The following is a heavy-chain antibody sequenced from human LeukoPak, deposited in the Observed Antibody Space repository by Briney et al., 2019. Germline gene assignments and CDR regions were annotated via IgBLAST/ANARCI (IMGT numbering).Heavy chain of an antibody. D-gene: IGHD3-10*01. CDR1: GYIFTNYW. J-gene: IGHJ4*02. Sequence: GESSEIPCQFSGYIFTNYWIGWVPQMPGKGLEPMGIIYPADSDTTYSPSFPGEVAISVDTTISTVYLHWSSPKASDTALYYCARQSRDGSNTRGYFFDYWGQGTLATVSS. V-gene: IGHV5-51*01. CDR3: ARQSRDGSNTRGYFFDY. CDR2: IYPADSDT.